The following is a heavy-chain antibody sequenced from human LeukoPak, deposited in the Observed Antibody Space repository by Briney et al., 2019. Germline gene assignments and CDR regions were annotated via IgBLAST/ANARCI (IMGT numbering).Heavy chain of an antibody. CDR2: IKQDGSEK. V-gene: IGHV3-7*01. CDR3: ARDSIAAAGTSYYYYYMDV. J-gene: IGHJ6*03. D-gene: IGHD6-13*01. CDR1: GFIFRNYW. Sequence: PGGSLRLSCAASGFIFRNYWMTWVRQAPGKGLEWVASIKQDGSEKDYVDSVKGRFTISRDNAKNSLHLQMNNLRVEDTAVYYCARDSIAAAGTSYYYYYMDVWGKGTTVTVSS.